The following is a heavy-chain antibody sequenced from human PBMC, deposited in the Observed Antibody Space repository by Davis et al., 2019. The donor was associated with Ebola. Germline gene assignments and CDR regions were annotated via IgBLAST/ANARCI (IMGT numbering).Heavy chain of an antibody. V-gene: IGHV3-30*04. CDR2: ISYDGKKK. CDR3: VNPLYYYYNMDV. Sequence: GESLKISCVGSGFTFSTYAMHWVRQAPGTGLEWVSLISYDGKKKFYTDSVKGRFTISSDNSKNTLYLQMDGLRGEDTAVYYCVNPLYYYYNMDVWGKGTTVTVSS. J-gene: IGHJ6*03. D-gene: IGHD3-16*02. CDR1: GFTFSTYA.